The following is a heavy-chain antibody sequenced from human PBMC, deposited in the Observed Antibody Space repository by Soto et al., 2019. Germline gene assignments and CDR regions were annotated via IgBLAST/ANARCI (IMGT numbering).Heavy chain of an antibody. CDR1: GFTFSSYE. Sequence: GESLKISCAASGFTFSSYEMNWVRQAPGKGLEWVSYISSSGSTIYYADSVKGRFTISRDNAKNSLYLQMNSLRAEDTAVYYCVSPPLYYYDSSGYDAFDIWGQGTMVTVSS. J-gene: IGHJ3*02. CDR2: ISSSGSTI. V-gene: IGHV3-48*03. D-gene: IGHD3-22*01. CDR3: VSPPLYYYDSSGYDAFDI.